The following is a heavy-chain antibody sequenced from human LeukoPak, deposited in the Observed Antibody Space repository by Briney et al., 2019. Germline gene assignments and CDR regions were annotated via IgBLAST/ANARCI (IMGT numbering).Heavy chain of an antibody. CDR3: VRLAALRGFYYYMDV. J-gene: IGHJ6*03. CDR2: IYYSGST. CDR1: GGSISSYC. D-gene: IGHD6-25*01. Sequence: SETLSLTCTVSGGSISSYCWSWIRQPPGKGLEWIGYIYYSGSTDYNPSLKSRVTISVDTSKNLFSLKLSSLSAADTAVYYCVRLAALRGFYYYMDVWGKGTAVTVSS. V-gene: IGHV4-59*08.